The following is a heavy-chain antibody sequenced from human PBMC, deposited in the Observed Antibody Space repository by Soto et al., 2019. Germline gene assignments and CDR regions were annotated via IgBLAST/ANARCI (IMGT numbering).Heavy chain of an antibody. J-gene: IGHJ4*02. Sequence: GGSLRLSCAASGFTFSGSAMHWVRQASGKGLEWVGRIRSKANSYAAAYAASVKGRFTISRDDSKNTAYLQMNSLKTEDTAVYYCTRYVAGLFGVSWGQGTLVTVSS. CDR3: TRYVAGLFGVS. V-gene: IGHV3-73*01. D-gene: IGHD3-10*01. CDR1: GFTFSGSA. CDR2: IRSKANSYAA.